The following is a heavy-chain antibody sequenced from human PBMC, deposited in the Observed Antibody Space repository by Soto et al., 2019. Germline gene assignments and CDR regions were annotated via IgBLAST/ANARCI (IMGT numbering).Heavy chain of an antibody. CDR2: IYYSGST. J-gene: IGHJ6*02. CDR1: GGSISSGGYY. D-gene: IGHD2-2*01. CDR3: ARDKFRVVVVPAANVARHYYYYGMDV. Sequence: SETLSLTCTVSGGSISSGGYYWSWIRQHPGKGLEWIGYIYYSGSTYYNPSLKSRVTISVDTSKNQFSLKLSSVTAADTAVYYCARDKFRVVVVPAANVARHYYYYGMDVWGQGTTVNVSS. V-gene: IGHV4-31*03.